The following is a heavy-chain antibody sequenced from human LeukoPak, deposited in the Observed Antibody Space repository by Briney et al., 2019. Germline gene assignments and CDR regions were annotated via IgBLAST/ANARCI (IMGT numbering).Heavy chain of an antibody. CDR1: GGSISSYY. V-gene: IGHV4-30-4*01. J-gene: IGHJ3*02. CDR2: IYYSGST. D-gene: IGHD1-26*01. CDR3: ARSEYVGAFDI. Sequence: SETLSLTCVVSGGSISSYYWSWIRQPPGKGLEWIGYIYYSGSTYYNPSLKSRVTISVDTSKNQFSLKLSSVTAADTAVYYCARSEYVGAFDIWGQGTMVTVSS.